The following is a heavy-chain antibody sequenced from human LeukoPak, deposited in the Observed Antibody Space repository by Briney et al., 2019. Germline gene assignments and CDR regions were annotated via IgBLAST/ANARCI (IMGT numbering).Heavy chain of an antibody. D-gene: IGHD5-18*01. CDR2: INPNGGGT. J-gene: IGHJ4*02. CDR3: ARGSWIQLWLVY. Sequence: APVKVSCKASGGTFSSYAISWVRQAPGQGLEWMGRINPNGGGTNYAQKFQGRVTMTRDTSISTAYMELSRLRSDDTAVYYCARGSWIQLWLVYWGQGTLVTVSS. CDR1: GGTFSSYA. V-gene: IGHV1-2*06.